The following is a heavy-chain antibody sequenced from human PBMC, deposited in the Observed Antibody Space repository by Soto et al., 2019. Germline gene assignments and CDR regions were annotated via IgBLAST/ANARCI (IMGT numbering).Heavy chain of an antibody. CDR3: AKDIVLMVYAIPGGDWFDP. CDR2: ISGSGGST. J-gene: IGHJ5*02. D-gene: IGHD2-8*01. Sequence: PGGSLRLSCAASGFTFSSYAMSWVRQAPGKGLEWVSAISGSGGSTYYADSVKGRFTISRDNSKNTLYLQMNSLRAVDTAVYYCAKDIVLMVYAIPGGDWFDPWGQGTLVTVYS. V-gene: IGHV3-23*01. CDR1: GFTFSSYA.